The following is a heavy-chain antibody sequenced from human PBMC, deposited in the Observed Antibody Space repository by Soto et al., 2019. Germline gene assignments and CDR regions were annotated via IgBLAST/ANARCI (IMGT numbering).Heavy chain of an antibody. CDR1: GFTFSSYG. D-gene: IGHD5-12*01. V-gene: IGHV3-30*18. J-gene: IGHJ4*02. CDR3: AKDIADGYPDGY. Sequence: GGSLRLSCAASGFTFSSYGMHWVRQAPGKGLEWVAVISYDGSNKYYADSVKGRFTISRDNSKNTLYLQMNSLRAEDTAVYYCAKDIADGYPDGYWGQGTLVTVSS. CDR2: ISYDGSNK.